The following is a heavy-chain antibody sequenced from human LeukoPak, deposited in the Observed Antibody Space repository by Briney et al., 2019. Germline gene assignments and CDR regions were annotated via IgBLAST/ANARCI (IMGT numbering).Heavy chain of an antibody. CDR3: AKERLTTTAFDI. D-gene: IGHD4-11*01. V-gene: IGHV3-23*01. Sequence: GGSLRLSCATSGFTFSTNSMSWVRQAPGKGLEWVSILGGSGATTYYADSVKGRFTISRDNSKNMLYLQMNSLRAEDTAVYYCAKERLTTTAFDIWGQGTMVTVSS. CDR1: GFTFSTNS. CDR2: LGGSGATT. J-gene: IGHJ3*02.